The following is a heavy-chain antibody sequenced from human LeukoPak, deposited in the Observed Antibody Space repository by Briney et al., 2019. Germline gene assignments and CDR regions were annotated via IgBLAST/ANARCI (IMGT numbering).Heavy chain of an antibody. V-gene: IGHV3-7*01. J-gene: IGHJ5*02. D-gene: IGHD6-13*01. CDR3: ARDGEQQLVLSWFDP. CDR2: INPDGNER. Sequence: GGSLRLSCAASGFSFSSYYMSWVRQAPGKGLEWVALINPDGNERYYVDSVKGRFTISRDNAKNSLYLQMNSLRAEDTAVYYCARDGEQQLVLSWFDPWGQGTLVTVSS. CDR1: GFSFSSYY.